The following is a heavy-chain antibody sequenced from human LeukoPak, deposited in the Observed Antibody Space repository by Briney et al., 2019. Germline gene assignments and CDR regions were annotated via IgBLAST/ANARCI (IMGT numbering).Heavy chain of an antibody. V-gene: IGHV1-3*02. CDR1: GYTFTSYA. D-gene: IGHD6-13*01. J-gene: IGHJ4*02. CDR3: ARVYSSSWYYRGRSYFDC. CDR2: SNVGNGST. Sequence: GASVKVSCKASGYTFTSYALHCVRIAPGQRLEWMGWSNVGNGSTKYSQEVQGRLPITQDTSASTPYQELTSPRYEDMAVYYCARVYSSSWYYRGRSYFDCWGQGTMVTVCS.